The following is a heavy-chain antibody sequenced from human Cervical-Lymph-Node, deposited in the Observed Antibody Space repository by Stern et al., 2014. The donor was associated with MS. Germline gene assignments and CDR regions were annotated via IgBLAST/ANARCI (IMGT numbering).Heavy chain of an antibody. J-gene: IGHJ4*02. CDR1: GYTFTSYS. V-gene: IGHV7-4-1*02. CDR2: INTNTGNP. D-gene: IGHD6-13*01. CDR3: ARAYSSTWYPGEFFDY. Sequence: VHLVESGSELKKPGASVKVSCKASGYTFTSYSINWVRQAPGQGLEWMGWINTNTGNPTYARGLRGRFVFSLDTSVSTAYLQITSLKGDDTAVYYCARAYSSTWYPGEFFDYWGQGTLVTVSS.